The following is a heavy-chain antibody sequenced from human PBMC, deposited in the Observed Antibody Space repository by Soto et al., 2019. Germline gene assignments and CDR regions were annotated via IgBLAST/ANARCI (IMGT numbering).Heavy chain of an antibody. CDR3: AKGSSDYGDYEWAVYYYYYYMDV. J-gene: IGHJ6*03. CDR1: GFTFSSYA. Sequence: GGSLRLSCAASGFTFSSYAMSWVRQAPGKGLEWVSAISGSGGSTYYADSVKGRFTISRDNSKNTLYLQMNSLRAEDTAVYYCAKGSSDYGDYEWAVYYYYYYMDVWGKGTTVTVSS. CDR2: ISGSGGST. D-gene: IGHD4-17*01. V-gene: IGHV3-23*01.